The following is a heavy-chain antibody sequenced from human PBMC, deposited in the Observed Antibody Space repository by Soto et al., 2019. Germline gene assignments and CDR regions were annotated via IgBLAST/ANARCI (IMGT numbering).Heavy chain of an antibody. Sequence: GGSLRLSCAASGFTFSSYSMNWVRQAPGKGLEWVSSISSSRSYIYYADSVKGRFTISRDSAKNSLYLQMNSLRAEDTAVYYCARDLPYDSSGYYAFDIWGQGTMVTVS. CDR3: ARDLPYDSSGYYAFDI. CDR2: ISSSRSYI. D-gene: IGHD3-22*01. J-gene: IGHJ3*02. V-gene: IGHV3-21*01. CDR1: GFTFSSYS.